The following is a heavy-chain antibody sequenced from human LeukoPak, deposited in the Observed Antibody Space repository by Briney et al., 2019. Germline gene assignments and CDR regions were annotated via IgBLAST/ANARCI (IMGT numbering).Heavy chain of an antibody. CDR2: IYHSGST. Sequence: SETLSLTCSISGGSISSNMWWSWVRQTPGKGLEWIGEIYHSGSTNYNPSLKSRVTLLIDKSKNQFSLKLSSVTAADTAVYYCARDSSIVGTTGAFDIWGQGTMVIVSS. CDR1: GGSISSNMW. V-gene: IGHV4-4*02. J-gene: IGHJ3*02. D-gene: IGHD1-26*01. CDR3: ARDSSIVGTTGAFDI.